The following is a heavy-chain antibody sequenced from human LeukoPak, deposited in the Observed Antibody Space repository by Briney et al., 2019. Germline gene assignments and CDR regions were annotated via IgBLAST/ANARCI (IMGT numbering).Heavy chain of an antibody. J-gene: IGHJ4*02. D-gene: IGHD3-10*01. V-gene: IGHV4-34*01. Sequence: SETLSLTCAVYGGSFSGYYRSWIRQPPGKGLEWIGEINHSGSTNYNPSLKSQVTISVDTSKNQFSLKLSSVTAADTAVYYCARRRTYGSGSSDYWGQGTLVTVSS. CDR3: ARRRTYGSGSSDY. CDR2: INHSGST. CDR1: GGSFSGYY.